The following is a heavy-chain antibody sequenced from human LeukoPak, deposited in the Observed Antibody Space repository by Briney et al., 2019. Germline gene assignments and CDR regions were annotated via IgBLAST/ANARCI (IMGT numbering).Heavy chain of an antibody. CDR2: IYYSGST. V-gene: IGHV4-59*01. J-gene: IGHJ5*02. CDR1: GGSISSYY. D-gene: IGHD3-10*01. CDR3: ARDHNQYYYGSGVSGGWFDP. Sequence: NASETLSLTCTVSGGSISSYYWSWIRQPPGKGLEWIGYIYYSGSTNYNPSLKSRVTISVDTSKNQFPLKLSSVTAADTAVYYCARDHNQYYYGSGVSGGWFDPWGQGTLVTVSS.